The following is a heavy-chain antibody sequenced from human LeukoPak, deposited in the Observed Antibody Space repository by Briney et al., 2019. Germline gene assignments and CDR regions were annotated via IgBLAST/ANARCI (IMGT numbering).Heavy chain of an antibody. CDR1: GGSISSSSYY. CDR2: IYYSGST. D-gene: IGHD2-15*01. Sequence: SETLSLTCTVSGGSISSSSYYWGWIRQPPGKGLEWIGSIYYSGSTYYNPSLKSRVTISVDTSKNQFSLKLSSVTAADTAVYYCGRHSQAGAGGGPLGYCCGGSCRPPYYYYGMDVWGQGTTVTVSS. V-gene: IGHV4-39*01. J-gene: IGHJ6*02. CDR3: GRHSQAGAGGGPLGYCCGGSCRPPYYYYGMDV.